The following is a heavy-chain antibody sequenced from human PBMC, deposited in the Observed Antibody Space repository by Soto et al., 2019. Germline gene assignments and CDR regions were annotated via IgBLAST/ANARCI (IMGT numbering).Heavy chain of an antibody. CDR1: GYTFTSYG. CDR3: ARRVKSSSYYYYYYMDV. V-gene: IGHV1-18*01. Sequence: ASVKVSCKASGYTFTSYGISWVRQAPGQGLEWMGWISAYNGNTNYAQKLQGRVTMTTDTSTSTAYMELRSLRSDDTAVYYCARRVKSSSYYYYYYMDVWGKGTTVTVSS. CDR2: ISAYNGNT. D-gene: IGHD6-6*01. J-gene: IGHJ6*03.